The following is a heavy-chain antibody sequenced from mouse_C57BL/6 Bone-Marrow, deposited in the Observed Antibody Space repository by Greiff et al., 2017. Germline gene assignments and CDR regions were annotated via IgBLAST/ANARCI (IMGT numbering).Heavy chain of an antibody. V-gene: IGHV5-16*01. J-gene: IGHJ4*01. CDR1: GFTFSDYY. D-gene: IGHD1-1*01. Sequence: DVHLVESEGGLVQPGSSMKLSCTASGFTFSDYYMAWVRQVPEKGLEWVANINYDGSSTYYLDSLKSRFIISGDNAKNILYLQMRSLKSEDTATYYCARDYYGSSPYYYAMDYWGQGTSVTVSS. CDR3: ARDYYGSSPYYYAMDY. CDR2: INYDGSST.